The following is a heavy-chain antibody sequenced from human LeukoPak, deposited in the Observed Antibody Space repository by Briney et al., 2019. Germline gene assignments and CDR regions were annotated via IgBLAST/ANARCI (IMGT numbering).Heavy chain of an antibody. V-gene: IGHV3-21*01. J-gene: IGHJ4*02. CDR3: ASGGLIVAMTGGHFDY. Sequence: GGSLRLSCAASGFTFNTYSMNWVRQVPGKGLEWISSISTSSSYTYYADSVKGRFTISRDNSKNTLYLQMNSLKTEDTAVYFCASGGLIVAMTGGHFDYWGQGALVTVSS. CDR1: GFTFNTYS. D-gene: IGHD2-21*02. CDR2: ISTSSSYT.